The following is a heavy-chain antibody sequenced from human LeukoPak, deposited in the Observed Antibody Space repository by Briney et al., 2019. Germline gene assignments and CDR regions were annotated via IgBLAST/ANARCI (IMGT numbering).Heavy chain of an antibody. V-gene: IGHV3-74*01. CDR3: TRDLMDYDVSTGLHHYYMDV. Sequence: GGCLRLSCVASGFTFSNWMHWVRQDPRKGLVWVSRINGDGRNINYADSVRGRFTISRDNAKNTPYLQMNTLRVEDTAVYYCTRDLMDYDVSTGLHHYYMDVWGQGTTVTVSS. CDR2: INGDGRNI. CDR1: GFTFSNW. D-gene: IGHD3-9*01. J-gene: IGHJ6*02.